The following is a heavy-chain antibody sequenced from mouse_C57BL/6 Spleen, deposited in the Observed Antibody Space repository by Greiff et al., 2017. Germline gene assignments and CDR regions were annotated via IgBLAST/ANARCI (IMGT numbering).Heavy chain of an antibody. V-gene: IGHV1-64*01. Sequence: VQLQQPGAELVKPGASVKLSCKASGYTFTSYWMHWVKQRPGQGLEWIGMIHPNSGSTNYNEKFKSKATLTVDKSSSTAYMQLSSLTSEDSAVYYCARYEDDYDGFDYWGQGTTLTVSS. CDR3: ARYEDDYDGFDY. CDR1: GYTFTSYW. J-gene: IGHJ2*01. D-gene: IGHD2-4*01. CDR2: IHPNSGST.